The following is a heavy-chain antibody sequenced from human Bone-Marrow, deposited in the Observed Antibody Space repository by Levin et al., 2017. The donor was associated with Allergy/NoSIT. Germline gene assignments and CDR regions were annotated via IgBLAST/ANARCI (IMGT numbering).Heavy chain of an antibody. D-gene: IGHD3-10*01. CDR2: INAGGGST. J-gene: IGHJ6*03. CDR3: ARDSYSGSGSYYDYYYYMDV. CDR1: GYTFTSHY. V-gene: IGHV1-46*01. Sequence: ASVKVSCKASGYTFTSHYIHWVRQAPGQGLEWMGVINAGGGSTTYGQNFQGRVTMTSDTSTSTVYMELSSLRSKDTAVYYCARDSYSGSGSYYDYYYYMDVWGKGTTVTVSS.